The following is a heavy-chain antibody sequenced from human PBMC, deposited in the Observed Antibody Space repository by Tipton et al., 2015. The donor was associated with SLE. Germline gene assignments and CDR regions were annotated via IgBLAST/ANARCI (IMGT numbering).Heavy chain of an antibody. CDR3: ARDAPSRVQVMDV. V-gene: IGHV3-9*01. CDR1: GFTFDDYA. D-gene: IGHD3-10*01. Sequence: SPRLSCAASGFTFDDYAMNWVRQAPGKGLEWVSGISWNSGSIGYADSVKGRFTISRDNAKNSLYLQMNSLRAEDTAVYYCARDAPSRVQVMDVWGQGTTVTVSS. CDR2: ISWNSGSI. J-gene: IGHJ6*02.